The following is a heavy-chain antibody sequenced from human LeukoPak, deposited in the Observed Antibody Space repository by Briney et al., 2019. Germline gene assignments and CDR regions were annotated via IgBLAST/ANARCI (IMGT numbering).Heavy chain of an antibody. Sequence: GASVKVSCKVSGYTLTELSMHWVRQAPGKGLEWMGGFDPEDGETIYAQKFQGRVTMTEDTSTDTAYMELSSLRSEDTAVYYCATAGSPLRFLEWQKLFDYWGQGTLVTVSS. CDR3: ATAGSPLRFLEWQKLFDY. V-gene: IGHV1-24*01. J-gene: IGHJ4*02. CDR2: FDPEDGET. D-gene: IGHD3-3*01. CDR1: GYTLTELS.